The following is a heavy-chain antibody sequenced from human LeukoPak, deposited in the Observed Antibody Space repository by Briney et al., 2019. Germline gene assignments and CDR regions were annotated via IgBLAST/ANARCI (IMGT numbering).Heavy chain of an antibody. CDR1: GYSINNRNW. Sequence: SDTLSLTCAVSGYSINNRNWWGWVRQPPGKGLEWIGYIYFSGSAYYSPSLTGRVTVSLDTSKNQFSLKLRSVTAVDTAVYYCARLGGSGYFYLDSWGPGTLVTVSS. J-gene: IGHJ4*02. D-gene: IGHD6-19*01. CDR2: IYFSGSA. CDR3: ARLGGSGYFYLDS. V-gene: IGHV4-28*01.